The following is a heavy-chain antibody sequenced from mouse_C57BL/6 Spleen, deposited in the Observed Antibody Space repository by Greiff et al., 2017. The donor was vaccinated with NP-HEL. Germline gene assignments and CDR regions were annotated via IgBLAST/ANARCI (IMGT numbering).Heavy chain of an antibody. V-gene: IGHV1-82*01. CDR1: GYAFSSSW. CDR2: IYPGDGDT. J-gene: IGHJ2*01. CDR3: ARRDFDY. Sequence: QVQLKESGPELVKPGAPVKISCKASGYAFSSSWMNWVKQRPGKGLEWIGRIYPGDGDTNYNGKFKGKATLTADKSSSTAYMQLSSLTSEDSAVYFCARRDFDYWGQGTTLTVSS.